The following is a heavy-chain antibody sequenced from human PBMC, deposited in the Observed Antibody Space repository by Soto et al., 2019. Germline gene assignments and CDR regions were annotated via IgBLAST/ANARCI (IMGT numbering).Heavy chain of an antibody. Sequence: SETLSLTCTVSGGSLKNFYWSWSRQSPGKGLEWIGYVDNSGGTNYNPSLNGRATISIEMSKNQFYLRLTSVTAADTAIYYCAKNRGPVTWGQGTPVTGSP. V-gene: IGHV4-59*01. CDR1: GGSLKNFY. CDR2: VDNSGGT. J-gene: IGHJ4*02. CDR3: AKNRGPVT.